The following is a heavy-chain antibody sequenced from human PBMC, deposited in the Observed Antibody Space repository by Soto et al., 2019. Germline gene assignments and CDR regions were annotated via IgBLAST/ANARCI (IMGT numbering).Heavy chain of an antibody. CDR2: IGTAGDT. CDR1: GFTFSSYD. J-gene: IGHJ6*03. V-gene: IGHV3-13*01. CDR3: ARALLERYCSSTSCPTDNHYYYMDV. Sequence: EVQLVESGGGLVQPGGSLRLSCAASGFTFSSYDMHWVRQATGKGLEWVSAIGTAGDTYYPGSVKGRFTISRENAKNSLYLQMNSLRAGDTAVYYCARALLERYCSSTSCPTDNHYYYMDVWGKGTTVTVSS. D-gene: IGHD2-2*01.